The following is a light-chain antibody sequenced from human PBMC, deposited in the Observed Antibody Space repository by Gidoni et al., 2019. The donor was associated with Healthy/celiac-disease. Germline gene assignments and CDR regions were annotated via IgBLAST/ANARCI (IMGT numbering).Light chain of an antibody. J-gene: IGKJ5*01. CDR3: QQRSNWPPIT. CDR1: QSVSSY. CDR2: DAS. Sequence: EIVLTQSPATLSLSPGERATLSCRASQSVSSYLAWSHRKPGQAPMLLIYDASNRATDIPARFSGSGSVIDFTLTISSLEPEDFAVYYCQQRSNWPPITFGQGTRLEIK. V-gene: IGKV3-11*01.